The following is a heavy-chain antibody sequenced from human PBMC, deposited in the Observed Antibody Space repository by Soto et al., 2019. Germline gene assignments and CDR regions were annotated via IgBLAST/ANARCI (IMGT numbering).Heavy chain of an antibody. D-gene: IGHD3-9*01. CDR2: INPSGGYT. CDR1: GYTFTSYY. V-gene: IGHV1-46*01. CDR3: ARGTGYYPPFDY. J-gene: IGHJ4*02. Sequence: ASVKVSCKASGYTFTSYYMNWVRQAPGQGLEWLGIINPSGGYTTYAQRFLGRVTITRDTSASTAYMELSSLRSEDTAVYYCARGTGYYPPFDYWGQGTLVTVSS.